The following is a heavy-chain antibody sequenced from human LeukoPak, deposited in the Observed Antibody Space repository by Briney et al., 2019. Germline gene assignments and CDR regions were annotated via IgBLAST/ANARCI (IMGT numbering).Heavy chain of an antibody. J-gene: IGHJ3*02. CDR3: ARDAYYYDSSGYYLKAFDI. CDR2: IKQDGSEK. Sequence: GGSLRLSCAASGFTFSSYSMNWVRQAPGKGLEWVANIKQDGSEKYYVDSVKGRFTISRDNAKNSLYLQMNSLRAEDTAVYYCARDAYYYDSSGYYLKAFDIWGQGTMVTVSS. CDR1: GFTFSSYS. D-gene: IGHD3-22*01. V-gene: IGHV3-7*01.